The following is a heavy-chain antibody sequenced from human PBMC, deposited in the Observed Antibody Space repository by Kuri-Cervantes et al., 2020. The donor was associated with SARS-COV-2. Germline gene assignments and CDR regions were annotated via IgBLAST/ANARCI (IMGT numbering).Heavy chain of an antibody. D-gene: IGHD4-17*01. CDR2: LDTSGST. Sequence: SQTLSLTCAVSGVSVSGGTYYWSWIRQPAGKGLEWIGHLDTSGSTTYNPSLKSRVTISLDTSKNEVSLRLTSVTAADTAIYYCARDWNDYGYYWGQGILVTVSS. CDR1: GVSVSGGTYY. V-gene: IGHV4-61*09. CDR3: ARDWNDYGYY. J-gene: IGHJ4*02.